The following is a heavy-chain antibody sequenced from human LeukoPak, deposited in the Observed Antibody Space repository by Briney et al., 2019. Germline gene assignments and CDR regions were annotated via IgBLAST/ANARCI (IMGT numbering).Heavy chain of an antibody. CDR1: GFTVSDFY. CDR3: TRDPDG. V-gene: IGHV3-66*01. J-gene: IGHJ4*02. Sequence: GGSLRLSCAASGFTVSDFYMSWVRLAPGKGLEWVSVIYSDGETFHAESVKGRFTLSRDNSKNILHLQMNSLRAEDTAVYYCTRDPDGWGQGTLVTVSS. CDR2: IYSDGET.